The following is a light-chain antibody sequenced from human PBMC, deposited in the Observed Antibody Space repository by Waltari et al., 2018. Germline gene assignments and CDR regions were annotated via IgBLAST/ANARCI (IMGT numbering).Light chain of an antibody. J-gene: IGKJ1*01. CDR2: AAS. V-gene: IGKV1-27*01. CDR1: QGISNY. CDR3: QKYNSAPQGT. Sequence: DIQMTQSSSSLSASVGDRVTITCRASQGISNYLAWYQQKPGKVPKLLIYAASTLQSGVPSRFSGSGSGTDFTLTISSLQPEDVATYYCQKYNSAPQGTFGQGTKVEIK.